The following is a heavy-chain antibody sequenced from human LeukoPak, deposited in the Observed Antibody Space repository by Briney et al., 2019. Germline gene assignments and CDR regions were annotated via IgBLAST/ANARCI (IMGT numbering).Heavy chain of an antibody. CDR2: IYYSGST. V-gene: IGHV4-59*01. J-gene: IGHJ4*02. CDR3: ARVVTGGFSRSYYMNFDY. Sequence: SETLSLTCTVSGGSISSYYWSWIRQPPGKGLEWIGYIYYSGSTNYNPSLTSRVTISVDTSKNQFSLKLSSVTAADTAVYYCARVVTGGFSRSYYMNFDYWGQGTLVTVSS. D-gene: IGHD3-10*01. CDR1: GGSISSYY.